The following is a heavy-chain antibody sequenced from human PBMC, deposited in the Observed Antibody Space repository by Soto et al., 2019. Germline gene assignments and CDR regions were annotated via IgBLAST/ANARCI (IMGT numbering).Heavy chain of an antibody. CDR3: AKRRYCSSTRCYSFDY. V-gene: IGHV3-23*01. D-gene: IGHD2-2*01. J-gene: IGHJ4*02. Sequence: GGSLRLSCAASGFTFSSYAMNWVRQAPGKGLEWVSGISDSGGSTHYADSVQGRFTISRDNSKNTLYLQMNSLRVEDTAVYYCAKRRYCSSTRCYSFDYWGQGTLVTVSS. CDR2: ISDSGGST. CDR1: GFTFSSYA.